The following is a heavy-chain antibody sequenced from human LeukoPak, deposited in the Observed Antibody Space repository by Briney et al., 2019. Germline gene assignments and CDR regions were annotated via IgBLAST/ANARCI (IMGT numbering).Heavy chain of an antibody. J-gene: IGHJ4*02. V-gene: IGHV3-11*04. CDR1: GFTFSDYY. Sequence: PAGTLRLSCAASGFTFSDYYMSWIRQAPAKGLEWLSYISGSGYTIYYADSVKGRFTISRDNAKNSLYLQMNSLRVDDTAVYYCAREVSGSSWGQGTLVTVSS. D-gene: IGHD6-13*01. CDR2: ISGSGYTI. CDR3: AREVSGSS.